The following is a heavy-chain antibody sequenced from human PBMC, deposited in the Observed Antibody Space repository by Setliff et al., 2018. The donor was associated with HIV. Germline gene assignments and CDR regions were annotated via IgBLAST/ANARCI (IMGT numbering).Heavy chain of an antibody. Sequence: GASVKVSCKASGGTFSTSAISWMRQAPGQGLEWMGGIIPFFGSANYAQKFQGGLTITADASSSTAYMDLSSLTSEDTAVYYCARRHFYDSSGQVWAFDIWGQGTMVTVSS. CDR3: ARRHFYDSSGQVWAFDI. V-gene: IGHV1-69*13. D-gene: IGHD3-22*01. CDR1: GGTFSTSA. CDR2: IIPFFGSA. J-gene: IGHJ3*02.